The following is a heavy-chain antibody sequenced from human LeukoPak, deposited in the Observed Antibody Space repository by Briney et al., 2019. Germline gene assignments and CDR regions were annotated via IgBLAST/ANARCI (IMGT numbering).Heavy chain of an antibody. CDR1: GDSVSSNIAA. J-gene: IGHJ6*03. D-gene: IGHD6-13*01. V-gene: IGHV6-1*01. CDR2: TYYRSKWYN. Sequence: SQTLSLTCAISGDSVSSNIAAWNWIRQSPSRSLEWLGRTYYRSKWYNDYAVSVKSRITNNPDTSNNQFSLQLNSVTPEDTAVYYCARSPSSWYKYYYYYMDVWGKGTTVTISS. CDR3: ARSPSSWYKYYYYYMDV.